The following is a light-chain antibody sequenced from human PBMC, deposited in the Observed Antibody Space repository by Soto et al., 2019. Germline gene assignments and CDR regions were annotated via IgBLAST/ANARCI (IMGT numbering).Light chain of an antibody. CDR3: QQYNSYWT. V-gene: IGKV1-5*01. Sequence: DIQMTQSPSTLPAYAGDRVTITCRASPSISNWLAWYHPQPRTAPNLLIYDASSWESGVPSRFSGSGSGTEFTLTIKSLPPDVFATYYCQQYNSYWTFGQGTKVDIK. J-gene: IGKJ1*01. CDR1: PSISNW. CDR2: DAS.